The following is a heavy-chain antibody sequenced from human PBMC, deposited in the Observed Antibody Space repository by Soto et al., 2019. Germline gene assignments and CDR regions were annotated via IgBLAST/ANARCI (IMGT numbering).Heavy chain of an antibody. D-gene: IGHD6-13*01. CDR3: ARSVGAAADRRGSNWFDP. Sequence: SVKVSCKASGGTFSSYAISWVRQAPGQGLEWMGGIIPIFGTANYAQKFQGRVTITADESTSTAYMELSSLRSEDTAVYYCARSVGAAADRRGSNWFDPWGQGTLVTVSS. J-gene: IGHJ5*02. CDR2: IIPIFGTA. V-gene: IGHV1-69*13. CDR1: GGTFSSYA.